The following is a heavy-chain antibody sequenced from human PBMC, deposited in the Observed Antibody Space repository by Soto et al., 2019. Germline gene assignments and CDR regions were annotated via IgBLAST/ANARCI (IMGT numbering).Heavy chain of an antibody. Sequence: ASVEVSCTASGYTITSYGIIWVRQAPEQGLEWMGWISAYNGNTNYAQKLQGRVTMTTDTSTSTAYMELRSLRSDDTAVYYCARVDDCSGGSCYDYYYYYGMDVWGQGTTVTVSS. CDR1: GYTITSYG. J-gene: IGHJ6*02. D-gene: IGHD2-15*01. CDR3: ARVDDCSGGSCYDYYYYYGMDV. CDR2: ISAYNGNT. V-gene: IGHV1-18*04.